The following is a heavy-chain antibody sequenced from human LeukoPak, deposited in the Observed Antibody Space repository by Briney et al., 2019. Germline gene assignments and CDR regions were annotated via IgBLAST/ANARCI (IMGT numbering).Heavy chain of an antibody. Sequence: GGSLRLSCAASGFTFSNYGMHWVRQAPGKGLEWVAIISHDGSNKYYADSVKGRFTISRDNSKNTLYLQMNSLRAEDTAVYYCAKMSSSWTYYYGMDVWGQGTTVTVS. J-gene: IGHJ6*02. CDR3: AKMSSSWTYYYGMDV. CDR1: GFTFSNYG. V-gene: IGHV3-30*18. D-gene: IGHD6-13*01. CDR2: ISHDGSNK.